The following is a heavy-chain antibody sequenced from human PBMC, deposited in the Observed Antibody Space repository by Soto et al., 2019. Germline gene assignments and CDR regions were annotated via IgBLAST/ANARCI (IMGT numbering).Heavy chain of an antibody. D-gene: IGHD6-19*01. CDR1: GYTFTSYA. CDR3: ARDRAVSFEC. J-gene: IGHJ4*02. Sequence: ASVKVSCKASGYTFTSYAMHWVRQAPGQRLEWMGWIDAGNSNTKYSQKFQGRVTITRDTSASTAYMELSSLRSEDTAVYYCARDRAVSFECWGQGTLVT. CDR2: IDAGNSNT. V-gene: IGHV1-3*01.